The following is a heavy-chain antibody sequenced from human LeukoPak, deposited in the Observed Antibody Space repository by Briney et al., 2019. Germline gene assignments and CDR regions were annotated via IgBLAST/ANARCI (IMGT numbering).Heavy chain of an antibody. CDR3: ATDHLAWLRAFDI. V-gene: IGHV1-46*01. CDR1: GYTFTSYY. CDR2: INPSGGST. D-gene: IGHD5-18*01. J-gene: IGHJ3*02. Sequence: ASVKVSCKASGYTFTSYYMHWVRQAPGQGLEWMGIINPSGGSTSYAQKFQGRVTMTEDTSTDTAYMELSSLRSEDTAVYYCATDHLAWLRAFDIWGQGTMVTVSS.